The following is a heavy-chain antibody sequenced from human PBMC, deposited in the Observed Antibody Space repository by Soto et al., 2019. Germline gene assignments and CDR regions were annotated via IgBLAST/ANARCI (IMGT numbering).Heavy chain of an antibody. CDR3: AKVAISYYSYGMDV. J-gene: IGHJ6*02. CDR1: GFTFDDYA. D-gene: IGHD5-12*01. V-gene: IGHV3-9*01. Sequence: GGSLRLSCAASGFTFDDYAMHWVRQAPGKGLEWVSGTSWNSGSIGYADSVKGRFTISRDNAKNSLYLQMNSLRAEDTALYYCAKVAISYYSYGMDVWRQGTTVTVSS. CDR2: TSWNSGSI.